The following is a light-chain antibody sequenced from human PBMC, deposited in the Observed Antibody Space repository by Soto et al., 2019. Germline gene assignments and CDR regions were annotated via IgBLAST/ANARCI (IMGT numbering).Light chain of an antibody. CDR2: AAS. V-gene: IGKV1-12*01. J-gene: IGKJ1*01. CDR3: QQYSSDMWT. CDR1: QGISSW. Sequence: DNQMPQSLSTVSASVGDGVTINCRASQGISSWLAWYQQKPGKAPKLLIYAASSLQSGVPSRFSGSGSGTDFTVTISSLQPDDFATYYCQQYSSDMWTFGQGTKVDIK.